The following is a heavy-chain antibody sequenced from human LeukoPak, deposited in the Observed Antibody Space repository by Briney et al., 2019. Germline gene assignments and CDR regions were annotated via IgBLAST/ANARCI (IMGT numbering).Heavy chain of an antibody. Sequence: ASVKVSCKASGYTFTAYYMHWVRQAPGQGLEWMGWINPNSGGTNYAQKFKGWVTLTRDTSINTTYMELSRLASDVTAVYFCARGTPGSYLGYWGQGTLVTVSP. D-gene: IGHD3-16*02. CDR1: GYTFTAYY. V-gene: IGHV1-2*04. J-gene: IGHJ4*02. CDR2: INPNSGGT. CDR3: ARGTPGSYLGY.